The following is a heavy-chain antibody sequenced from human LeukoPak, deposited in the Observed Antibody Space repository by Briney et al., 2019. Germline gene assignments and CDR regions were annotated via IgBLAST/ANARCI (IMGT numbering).Heavy chain of an antibody. Sequence: SETLSLTCTVSGGSISSSSYYWGWIRQPPGKGLGWIGSIYYSGSTYYNPSLKSRVTISVDTSKNQFSLKLSSVTAADTAVYYCASHGGGGFDYWGQGTLVTVSS. D-gene: IGHD2-15*01. CDR3: ASHGGGGFDY. V-gene: IGHV4-39*01. CDR1: GGSISSSSYY. J-gene: IGHJ4*02. CDR2: IYYSGST.